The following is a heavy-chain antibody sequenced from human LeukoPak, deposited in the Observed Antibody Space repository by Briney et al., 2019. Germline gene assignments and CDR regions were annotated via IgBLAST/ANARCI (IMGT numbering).Heavy chain of an antibody. CDR3: AKGATPFDYGGNSVY. J-gene: IGHJ4*02. CDR2: ITGSDSST. Sequence: GGSLRLSCAASGFPFSTYAMSWVRQAPGKGLEWVSGITGSDSSTYYADSVRGRFTISRDNSKNTLYLQMNSLRADDTAVYYCAKGATPFDYGGNSVYWGQGTLVTASS. V-gene: IGHV3-23*01. D-gene: IGHD4-23*01. CDR1: GFPFSTYA.